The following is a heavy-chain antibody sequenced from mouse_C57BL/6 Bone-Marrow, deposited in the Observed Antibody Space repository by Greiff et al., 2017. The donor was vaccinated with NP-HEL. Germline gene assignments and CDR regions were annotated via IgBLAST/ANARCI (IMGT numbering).Heavy chain of an antibody. CDR1: GYTFTSYG. Sequence: VQLQQSGAELARPGASVKLSCKASGYTFTSYGISWVKQRTGQGLEWIGEIYPRSGNTYYNEKFKGKATLTADKSSSTAYMELRSLTSEDSAVYFCARLCSNYPRFAYWGQGTLVTVSA. D-gene: IGHD2-5*01. CDR3: ARLCSNYPRFAY. CDR2: IYPRSGNT. V-gene: IGHV1-81*01. J-gene: IGHJ3*01.